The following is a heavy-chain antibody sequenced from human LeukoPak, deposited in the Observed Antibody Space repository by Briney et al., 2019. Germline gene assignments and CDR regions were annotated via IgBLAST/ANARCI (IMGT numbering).Heavy chain of an antibody. CDR3: ARGPRATVTTSQYLYYYYYMDV. D-gene: IGHD4-17*01. J-gene: IGHJ6*03. CDR2: IYTSGST. Sequence: SETLSLTCTVSGGSISSSSYYWSWIRQPAGKGLEWIGRIYTSGSTNYNPSLKSRVTMSVDTSKNQFSLKLSSVTAADTAVYYCARGPRATVTTSQYLYYYYYMDVWGKGTTVTISS. V-gene: IGHV4-61*02. CDR1: GGSISSSSYY.